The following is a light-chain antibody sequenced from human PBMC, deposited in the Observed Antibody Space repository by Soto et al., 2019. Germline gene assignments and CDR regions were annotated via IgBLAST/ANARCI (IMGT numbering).Light chain of an antibody. CDR2: EDY. J-gene: IGLJ2*01. CDR1: SGDVGGYNL. V-gene: IGLV2-23*01. CDR3: CSYAGGYPFVL. Sequence: QSALTQPASVSGSPGQSITISCTGTSGDVGGYNLVSWYLQHPGKVPKLLIYEDYRRPSGVSTRFSAAKFGNTASLTISGLQADDEAHYYCCSYAGGYPFVLFGGGTKLTVL.